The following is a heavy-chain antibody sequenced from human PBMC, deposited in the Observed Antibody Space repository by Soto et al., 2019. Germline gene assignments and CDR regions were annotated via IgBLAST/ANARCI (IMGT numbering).Heavy chain of an antibody. J-gene: IGHJ5*02. CDR3: ARWGVFWRAPGGLAP. CDR2: VYYNGFT. D-gene: IGHD3-10*01. Sequence: QLQLRESGPGLVKPSETLSLTCTVSGGSISSSSYYWAWIRQSPGKGLEWIGSVYYNGFTYYNPSPKGRVTISVDPSKNQSPLRLPPLTAADTAVNYCARWGVFWRAPGGLAPWGQGTWSPSPQ. V-gene: IGHV4-39*01. CDR1: GGSISSSSYY.